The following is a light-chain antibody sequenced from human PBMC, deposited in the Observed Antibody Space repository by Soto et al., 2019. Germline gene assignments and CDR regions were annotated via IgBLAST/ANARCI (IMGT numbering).Light chain of an antibody. CDR3: QQSYRSPYT. V-gene: IGKV1-39*01. J-gene: IGKJ2*01. CDR1: QSINIY. CDR2: GAS. Sequence: IQMPQSPSSLSASVGDSVTVTCRASQSINIYLNWYQQKPGKAPTLLIYGASSLQSAIPSSFTGGGSRTDFTLTISSLPPEDFATYYCQQSYRSPYTFGQGTKLEIK.